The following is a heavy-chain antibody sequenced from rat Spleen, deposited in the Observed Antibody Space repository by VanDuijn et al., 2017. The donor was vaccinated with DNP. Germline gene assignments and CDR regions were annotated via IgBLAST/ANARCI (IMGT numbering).Heavy chain of an antibody. CDR1: GFTFSNRW. D-gene: IGHD1-3*01. J-gene: IGHJ4*01. V-gene: IGHV5-58*01. CDR2: INTDGGNT. CDR3: AKGGDYGSSGAMDP. Sequence: EVQLVETGGGLVQPGRSLRLSCVTSGFTFSNRWMFWIRQAPGKGLEWMASINTDGGNTYYPDSVKGRFTISRDNAENTVYLQLNSLRSEDTATYYCAKGGDYGSSGAMDPWGQGTSVTVSS.